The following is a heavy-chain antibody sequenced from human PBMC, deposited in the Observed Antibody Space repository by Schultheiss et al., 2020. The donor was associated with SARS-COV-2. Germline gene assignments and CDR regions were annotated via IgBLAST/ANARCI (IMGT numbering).Heavy chain of an antibody. V-gene: IGHV3-11*06. Sequence: GGSLRLSCAASGFTVSSNYMIWVRQAAGKGLEWLSYISTTSAYTNYADAVKGRFTISRDNAKNSLYLQMNFLRAEDTAVYFCAALTTGGAFDYWGQGTLVTVSS. CDR2: ISTTSAYT. CDR1: GFTVSSNY. J-gene: IGHJ4*02. CDR3: AALTTGGAFDY. D-gene: IGHD4-11*01.